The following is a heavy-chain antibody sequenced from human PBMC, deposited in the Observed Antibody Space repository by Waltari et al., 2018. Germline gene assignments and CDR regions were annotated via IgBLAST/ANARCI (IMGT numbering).Heavy chain of an antibody. V-gene: IGHV3-74*01. D-gene: IGHD3-16*02. CDR3: ARDHSF. CDR2: INRDGSDI. Sequence: EVQVVESGGGLVQPGGSLRLSCAASGSTFSSYWMHWVRQAPGKGLVWVSRINRDGSDINYADSVKGRFTISRDSAKNTFYLQMNSLSAEDTAVYYCARDHSFWGQGTLVTVSS. J-gene: IGHJ4*02. CDR1: GSTFSSYW.